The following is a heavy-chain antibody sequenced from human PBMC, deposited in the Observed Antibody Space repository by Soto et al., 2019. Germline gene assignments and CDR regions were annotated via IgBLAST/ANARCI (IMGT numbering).Heavy chain of an antibody. J-gene: IGHJ6*02. Sequence: PSDTLSLTCTVTGDSIISGGYYWTWIRQHPGKGLEWIGYIYYSGSTYYNPSLKSRVTISVDTSKNQFSLKLSSVTAADTAVYYCARGDYYYYGMDVWGQGTTVT. V-gene: IGHV4-31*03. CDR1: GDSIISGGYY. CDR2: IYYSGST. CDR3: ARGDYYYYGMDV.